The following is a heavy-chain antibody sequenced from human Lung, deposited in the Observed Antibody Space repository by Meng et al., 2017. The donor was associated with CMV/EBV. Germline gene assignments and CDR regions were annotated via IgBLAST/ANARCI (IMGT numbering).Heavy chain of an antibody. CDR3: ARGVGYCSSTSCQVWFDP. CDR1: GYTFTGYY. J-gene: IGHJ5*02. V-gene: IGHV1-2*02. D-gene: IGHD2-2*01. CDR2: INPNSGGT. Sequence: AXVXVSXXASGYTFTGYYMHWVRQAPGQWLEWMEWINPNSGGTNYAQKFQGRVTMNRDTSISTAYMELSRLRSDDTAVYYCARGVGYCSSTSCQVWFDPWGQGTLVXVSS.